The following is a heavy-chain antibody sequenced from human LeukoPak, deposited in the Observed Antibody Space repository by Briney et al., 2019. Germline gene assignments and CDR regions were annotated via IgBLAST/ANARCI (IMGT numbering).Heavy chain of an antibody. CDR3: ARDSRGYCSSTSCPDRRFDY. Sequence: PGGSLRLSGAASGFTFSSYEMNWVRQAPGKGLEWVSYISSSGSTIYYADSVKGRFTISRDNAKNSLYLQMNSLRAEDTAVYYCARDSRGYCSSTSCPDRRFDYWGQGTLVTVSS. D-gene: IGHD2-2*01. V-gene: IGHV3-48*03. J-gene: IGHJ4*02. CDR1: GFTFSSYE. CDR2: ISSSGSTI.